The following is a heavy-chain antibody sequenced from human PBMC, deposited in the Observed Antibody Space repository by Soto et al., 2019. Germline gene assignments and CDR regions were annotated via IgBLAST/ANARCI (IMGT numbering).Heavy chain of an antibody. V-gene: IGHV4-39*01. CDR3: ARLLGYSSSWFPANWFDP. D-gene: IGHD6-13*01. Sequence: QLQLQESGPGLVKPSETLSLTCTVSGGSISSSSYYWGWIRQPPGKGLEWIGSIYYSGSTYYNPSLKSRLTISVDTSKNQFSLKLSSVTAAETAVYYCARLLGYSSSWFPANWFDPWGQGTLVTVSS. CDR2: IYYSGST. CDR1: GGSISSSSYY. J-gene: IGHJ5*02.